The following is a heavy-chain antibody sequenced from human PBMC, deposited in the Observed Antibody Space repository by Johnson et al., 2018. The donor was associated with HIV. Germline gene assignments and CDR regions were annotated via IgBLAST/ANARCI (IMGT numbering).Heavy chain of an antibody. Sequence: MQLVESGGGLVKPGGSLRLSCEVSGFTISTFWMHWVRQVPGKGLMWVSRISGDGSSSSYADSVKGRFTISRDNAKNTLYLQLNSLRVEDTAIYYCARDRGYYDSSGGDAFDIWGQVTMVTVSS. CDR1: GFTISTFW. J-gene: IGHJ3*02. V-gene: IGHV3-74*01. D-gene: IGHD3-22*01. CDR3: ARDRGYYDSSGGDAFDI. CDR2: ISGDGSSS.